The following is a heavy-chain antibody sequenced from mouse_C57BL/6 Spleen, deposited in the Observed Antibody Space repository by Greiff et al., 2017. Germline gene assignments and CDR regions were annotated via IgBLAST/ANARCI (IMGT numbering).Heavy chain of an antibody. V-gene: IGHV1-18*01. J-gene: IGHJ4*01. Sequence: EVQLQESGPELVKPGASVKIPCKASGYTFTDYNMDWVKQSHGKSLEWIGDINPNNGGTIYNQKFKGKATLTVDKSSSTAYMELRSLTSEDTAVYYCARGEIYDGYYVGYYAMDYWGQGTSVTVSS. CDR2: INPNNGGT. D-gene: IGHD2-3*01. CDR1: GYTFTDYN. CDR3: ARGEIYDGYYVGYYAMDY.